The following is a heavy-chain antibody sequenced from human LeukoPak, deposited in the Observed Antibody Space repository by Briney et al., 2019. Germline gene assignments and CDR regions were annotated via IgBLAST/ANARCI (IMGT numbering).Heavy chain of an antibody. V-gene: IGHV3-7*01. J-gene: IGHJ5*02. CDR2: IKQDGSEK. D-gene: IGHD1-1*01. CDR3: ARVFLGRYNWFGGFDP. CDR1: GFTFSSYW. Sequence: GGSLRLSCAASGFTFSSYWMSWVRQAPGKGLEWVANIKQDGSEKYYVDSVKGRFTISRDNAKNSLYLQMNSLRAEDTAVYYCARVFLGRYNWFGGFDPWGQGTLVTVSS.